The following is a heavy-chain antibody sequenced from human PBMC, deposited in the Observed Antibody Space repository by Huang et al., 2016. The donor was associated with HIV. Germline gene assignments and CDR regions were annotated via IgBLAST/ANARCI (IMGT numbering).Heavy chain of an antibody. CDR3: TTHLDYYDSSGYYFGNY. CDR2: SKSKTDGGTT. D-gene: IGHD3-22*01. J-gene: IGHJ4*02. V-gene: IGHV3-15*01. CDR1: GFNCSKAW. Sequence: EVQLVESGGGLVKPGGSLRLSCAASGFNCSKAWMSWVRQATGKGLGWVGRSKSKTDGGTTDYTAPVKGRFTISRDDSRNTLYLQMNSLKTEDTAVYYCTTHLDYYDSSGYYFGNYWGQGTLVTVSS.